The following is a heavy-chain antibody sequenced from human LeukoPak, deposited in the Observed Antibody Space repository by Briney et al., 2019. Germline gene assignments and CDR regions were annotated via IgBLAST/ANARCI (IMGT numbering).Heavy chain of an antibody. CDR1: GGTFSSYA. CDR2: IIPIFGTA. V-gene: IGHV1-69*13. D-gene: IGHD6-13*01. CDR3: ARDGPAAGLYFDY. Sequence: SVKVSCKASGGTFSSYAIGWVRQAPGQGLEWMGGIIPIFGTANYAQKFQGRVTITADESTSTAYMELSSLRSEDTAVYYCARDGPAAGLYFDYWGQGTLVTVSS. J-gene: IGHJ4*02.